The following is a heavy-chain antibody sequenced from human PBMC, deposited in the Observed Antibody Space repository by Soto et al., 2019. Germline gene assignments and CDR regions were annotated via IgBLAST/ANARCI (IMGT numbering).Heavy chain of an antibody. CDR2: IIPIFGTA. CDR1: GGTFSSYA. J-gene: IGHJ4*02. Sequence: SVKISCKASGGTFSSYAISWVRQAPGQGLEWMGGIIPIFGTANYAQKFQGRVTITADESTSTAYMELSSLRSEDTAVYYCELVRLGSHFGYRGQRTLFTTSS. D-gene: IGHD3-10*01. CDR3: ELVRLGSHFGY. V-gene: IGHV1-69*13.